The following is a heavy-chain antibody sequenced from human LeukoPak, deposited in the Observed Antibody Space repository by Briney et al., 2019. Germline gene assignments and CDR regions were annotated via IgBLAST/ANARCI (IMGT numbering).Heavy chain of an antibody. D-gene: IGHD3-22*01. CDR3: ARGLSYYYDSSELGDAFDI. CDR2: ISSSSYI. J-gene: IGHJ3*02. V-gene: IGHV3-21*01. Sequence: PGGSLRLSCAASGFTFSSYSMNWVRQAPGKGLEWVSSISSSSYIYYADSVKGRFTISRDNAKNSLYLQMNSLRAEDTAVYYCARGLSYYYDSSELGDAFDIWGQGTMVTVSS. CDR1: GFTFSSYS.